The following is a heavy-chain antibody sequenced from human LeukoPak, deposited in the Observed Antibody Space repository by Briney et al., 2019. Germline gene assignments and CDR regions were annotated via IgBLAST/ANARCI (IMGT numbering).Heavy chain of an antibody. J-gene: IGHJ5*02. CDR3: ARGLWFGGHNNWFDP. V-gene: IGHV4-38-2*02. CDR2: IYHSGST. Sequence: PSETLSLTCTVSGYSISSGYYWGWIRQPPGKGLEWIGSIYHSGSTYYNPSLKSRVTISVDTSKNQFSLKLSSVTAADTAVYYCARGLWFGGHNNWFDPWGQGTLVTVSS. D-gene: IGHD3-10*01. CDR1: GYSISSGYY.